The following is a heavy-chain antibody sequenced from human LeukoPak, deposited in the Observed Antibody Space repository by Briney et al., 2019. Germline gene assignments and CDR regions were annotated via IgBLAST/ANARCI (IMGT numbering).Heavy chain of an antibody. CDR2: INPNSGGT. D-gene: IGHD3-10*01. J-gene: IGHJ4*02. V-gene: IGHV1-2*02. CDR3: ARPLPDYYGSGTYLVFDY. CDR1: GYTFTGYY. Sequence: GASVKVSCKASGYTFTGYYMHWVRQAPGQGLEWMGWINPNSGGTNYAQKFQGRATMTRDTSIGTAYMELSRLRSDDTAVYYCARPLPDYYGSGTYLVFDYWGQGTLVTVSS.